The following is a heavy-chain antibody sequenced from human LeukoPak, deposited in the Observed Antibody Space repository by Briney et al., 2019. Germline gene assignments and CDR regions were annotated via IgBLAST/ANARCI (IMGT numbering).Heavy chain of an antibody. D-gene: IGHD4-17*01. V-gene: IGHV3-21*01. CDR2: ISSSSSYI. Sequence: GGSLRLSCAASGFTFSSYSMNWVRQAPGKGLEWVSSISSSSSYIYYADSVKGRFTISRDNAKNSLYLQMNSLRAEDTAVYYCARDQSSGDDYGDFYGMDVWAKGPRSPSP. CDR1: GFTFSSYS. CDR3: ARDQSSGDDYGDFYGMDV. J-gene: IGHJ6*02.